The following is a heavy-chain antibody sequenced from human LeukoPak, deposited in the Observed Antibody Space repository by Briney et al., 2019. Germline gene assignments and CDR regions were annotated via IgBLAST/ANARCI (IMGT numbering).Heavy chain of an antibody. CDR2: ISSNGGST. V-gene: IGHV3-64*01. Sequence: GGSLRLSCAASGFTFSSYAMHWVRQAPGKGLEYVSAISSNGGSTYYANSVKGRFTISRDNSKNTLYLQMNSLRAEDTAVYYCAREGGSYYPEYFQHWGQGTLVTVSS. J-gene: IGHJ1*01. CDR3: AREGGSYYPEYFQH. CDR1: GFTFSSYA. D-gene: IGHD1-26*01.